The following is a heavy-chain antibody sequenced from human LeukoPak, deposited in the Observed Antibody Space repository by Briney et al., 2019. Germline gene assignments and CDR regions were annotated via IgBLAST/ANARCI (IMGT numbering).Heavy chain of an antibody. CDR2: IYYSGST. D-gene: IGHD5-18*01. CDR3: AGGYSYGSTYYYMDV. Sequence: PSETLSLTCTVSGGSISSYYWSWIRQPPGKGLEWIGYIYYSGSTNYNPSLKSRVTISVDTCKNQFSLKLSSVTAADTAVYYCAGGYSYGSTYYYMDVWGKGTTVTISS. J-gene: IGHJ6*03. CDR1: GGSISSYY. V-gene: IGHV4-59*01.